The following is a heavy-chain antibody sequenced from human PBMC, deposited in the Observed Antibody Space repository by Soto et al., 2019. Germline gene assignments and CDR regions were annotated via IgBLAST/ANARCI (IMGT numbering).Heavy chain of an antibody. CDR2: IYSGGNT. Sequence: EVQLVESGGVSIHPGGSLNLSCAASGFSSSRIYLSWVLPAPGKGLAWVTVIYSGGNTQYADSVNVRFTISRDNSKNTLYLQMNRLRAEDTAVYYCARDTTWIPYYHYGMDVWGQGTKVTGSS. CDR3: ARDTTWIPYYHYGMDV. D-gene: IGHD5-18*01. J-gene: IGHJ6*02. V-gene: IGHV3-53*01. CDR1: GFSSSRIY.